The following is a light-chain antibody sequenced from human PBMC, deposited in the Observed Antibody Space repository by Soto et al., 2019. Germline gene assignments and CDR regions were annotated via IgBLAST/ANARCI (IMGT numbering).Light chain of an antibody. V-gene: IGKV1-9*01. CDR2: GAS. CDR3: QQLNSYPYT. CDR1: QDISSY. Sequence: DIQLTQSPSFLSTSVGDRVTITCRASQDISSYLAWYQQKPGKAPKLLIYGASTLQSGVPSRLSGSGSGTDFTLTISSLQPEDFATYSCQQLNSYPYTFGQGTKVDIK. J-gene: IGKJ2*01.